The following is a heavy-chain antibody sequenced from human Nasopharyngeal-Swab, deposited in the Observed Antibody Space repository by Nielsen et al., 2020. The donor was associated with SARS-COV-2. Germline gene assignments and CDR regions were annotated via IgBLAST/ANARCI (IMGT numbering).Heavy chain of an antibody. Sequence: VRQAPGKGLEWVSVIYSGGSTYYADSVKGRFTISRDNSKNTLYLQMNSLRAEDTAVYYCARTKWLRFGYYYGMDVWGQGTTVTVSS. CDR2: IYSGGST. D-gene: IGHD5-12*01. V-gene: IGHV3-53*01. J-gene: IGHJ6*02. CDR3: ARTKWLRFGYYYGMDV.